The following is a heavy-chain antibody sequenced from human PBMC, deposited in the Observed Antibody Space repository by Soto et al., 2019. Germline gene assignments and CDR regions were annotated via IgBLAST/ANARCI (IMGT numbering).Heavy chain of an antibody. CDR3: AKEAATGRGSYEYYYYGMDV. CDR1: GFTFSSYA. V-gene: IGHV3-23*01. CDR2: ISGSGGST. J-gene: IGHJ6*02. Sequence: GGSLRLSCAASGFTFSSYAMSWVRQAPGKGLEWVSAISGSGGSTYYADSVKGRFTISRDNSKNTLYLQMNSLRAEDTAVYYCAKEAATGRGSYEYYYYGMDVWGQGTTVTVSS. D-gene: IGHD1-26*01.